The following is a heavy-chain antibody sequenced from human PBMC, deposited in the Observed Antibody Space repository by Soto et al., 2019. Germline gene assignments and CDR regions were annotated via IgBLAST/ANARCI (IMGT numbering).Heavy chain of an antibody. D-gene: IGHD3-22*01. CDR1: GFTFGDYA. CDR2: IRSKTFGGTT. J-gene: IGHJ4*02. Sequence: LRLSCTASGFTFGDYAMSWFRQAPGKGLEWVGFIRSKTFGGTTEYAAAVKGRFIISRDDSKSIAYLQMDSLKTEDTAVYYCSRIRTSMIVVVSDYWGQGTLVTVSS. CDR3: SRIRTSMIVVVSDY. V-gene: IGHV3-49*03.